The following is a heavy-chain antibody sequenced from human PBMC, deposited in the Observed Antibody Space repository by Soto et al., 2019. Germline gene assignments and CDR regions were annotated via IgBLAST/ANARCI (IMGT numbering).Heavy chain of an antibody. CDR1: GGTFSSYA. V-gene: IGHV1-69*12. CDR2: IIPIFGTA. D-gene: IGHD3-9*01. J-gene: IGHJ4*02. CDR3: ARGPIFLTSPSTLIDY. Sequence: QVQLVQSGAEVKKPGSSVKVSCKASGGTFSSYAISWVRQAPGQGLEWMGGIIPIFGTANYAQKFQGRVTITADESTSTAYMGLSSLRSEDTAVYYCARGPIFLTSPSTLIDYWGQGTLVTVSS.